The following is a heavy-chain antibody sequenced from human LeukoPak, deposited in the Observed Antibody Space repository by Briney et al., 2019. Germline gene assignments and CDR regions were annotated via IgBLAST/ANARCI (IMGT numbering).Heavy chain of an antibody. CDR2: IVGSGSGT. Sequence: PGGSLRLSCAASGFTFSNYTLSWVRQAPGKGLEWVSGIVGSGSGTYYADSVKGRFTISRDNSKNTLYLQMNSLRAEDTAVYYCATDIYGDHDYWGQGTLVTVSS. D-gene: IGHD4-17*01. J-gene: IGHJ4*02. CDR1: GFTFSNYT. CDR3: ATDIYGDHDY. V-gene: IGHV3-23*01.